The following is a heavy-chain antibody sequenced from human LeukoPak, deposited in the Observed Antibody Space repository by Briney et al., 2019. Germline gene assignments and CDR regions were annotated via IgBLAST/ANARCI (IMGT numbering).Heavy chain of an antibody. CDR2: IYYSGIT. Sequence: SETLSLTCTVSGGSIISGGYYWSWIRQHPGKGLEWIGYIYYSGITYYNPSLKSRVTISVDTSKNQFSLKLSSVTAADTAVYYCARNPTNPMVRGVIDYWGQGTLVTVSS. CDR1: GGSIISGGYY. D-gene: IGHD3-10*01. V-gene: IGHV4-31*03. J-gene: IGHJ4*02. CDR3: ARNPTNPMVRGVIDY.